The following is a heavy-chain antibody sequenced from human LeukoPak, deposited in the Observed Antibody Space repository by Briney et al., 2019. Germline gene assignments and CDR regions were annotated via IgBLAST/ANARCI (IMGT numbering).Heavy chain of an antibody. V-gene: IGHV3-7*01. CDR3: ARDFFGVVTIDALDI. CDR1: GFTFSSYW. D-gene: IGHD3-3*01. CDR2: IKQDGSEK. Sequence: GGSLRLSCAASGFTFSSYWMSWVRQAPGKGLEWVANIKQDGSEKYYVDSVKGRFTLSRDNAKNSLYLQMNSLRAEDTAVYYCARDFFGVVTIDALDIWGQGTMVTVSS. J-gene: IGHJ3*02.